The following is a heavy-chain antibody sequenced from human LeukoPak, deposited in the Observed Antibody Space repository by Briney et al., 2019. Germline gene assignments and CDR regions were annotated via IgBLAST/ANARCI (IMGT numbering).Heavy chain of an antibody. Sequence: PSETLSLTCTVSGGSISSSSYYWGWIRQPPGKGLEWIGSINYSGSTYYNPSLKSRVTISVDRSKNQFSLKLGSVTAADTAVYYCARGYCSGGSCYSSYYYSYMDVWGKGTTVTVSS. J-gene: IGHJ6*03. CDR3: ARGYCSGGSCYSSYYYSYMDV. D-gene: IGHD2-15*01. CDR1: GGSISSSSYY. CDR2: INYSGST. V-gene: IGHV4-39*07.